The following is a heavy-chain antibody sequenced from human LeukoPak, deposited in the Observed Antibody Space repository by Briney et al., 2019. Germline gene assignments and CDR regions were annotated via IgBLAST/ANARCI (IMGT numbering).Heavy chain of an antibody. V-gene: IGHV3-23*01. D-gene: IGHD3-10*01. Sequence: PGGSLRLSCAASGYTFSSHAMSWVRQAPGKGLEWVSAISTSGGSTYYADSVKGRFTISRDNSRNTLYLQMNSLRAEDTAIYYCALRGGQPDLFDYWGQGTLVTVSP. CDR3: ALRGGQPDLFDY. J-gene: IGHJ4*02. CDR2: ISTSGGST. CDR1: GYTFSSHA.